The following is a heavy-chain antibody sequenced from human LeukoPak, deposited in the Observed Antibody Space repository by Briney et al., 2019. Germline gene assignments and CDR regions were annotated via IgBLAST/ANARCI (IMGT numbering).Heavy chain of an antibody. CDR3: ARRQCSSGQIDS. Sequence: SETLSLTCAVSVGSINSYYWSWIRQPPGKGLEYIGYVYYSESIDYRSPTSYSPSLKGRVTISVDTSKNQFSLKLTSVTAADTAVYYCARRQCSSGQIDSWGQGTLVIVSS. D-gene: IGHD3-22*01. V-gene: IGHV4-59*08. J-gene: IGHJ4*02. CDR2: VYYSESIDYRSPT. CDR1: VGSINSYY.